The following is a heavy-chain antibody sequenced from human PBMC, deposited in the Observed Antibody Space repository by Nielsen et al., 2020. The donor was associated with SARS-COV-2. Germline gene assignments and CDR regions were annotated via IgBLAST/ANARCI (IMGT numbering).Heavy chain of an antibody. J-gene: IGHJ4*02. Sequence: SETLSLTFTVSGGSISSGGYSWSWIRQPAGKGLEWIGRIYTSGSTNYNPSLKSRVTMSVDTSKNQFSLKLSSVTAADTAVYYCARGLYYYDSSGYYFDDWGQGTLVTVSS. CDR3: ARGLYYYDSSGYYFDD. CDR1: GGSISSGGYS. V-gene: IGHV4-61*02. D-gene: IGHD3-22*01. CDR2: IYTSGST.